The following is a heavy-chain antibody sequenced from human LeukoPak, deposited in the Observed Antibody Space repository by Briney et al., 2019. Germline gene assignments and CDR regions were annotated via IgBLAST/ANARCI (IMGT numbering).Heavy chain of an antibody. Sequence: GGSLRLSCAASGFTFSNYDMHWVRQAPGKGLEWVAVIWYDGINNYYADSVKGRFSISRDNSKNALYLQMNSLSAEDTAVYFCARDYGRNSFDYWGQGTLVTVSS. CDR2: IWYDGINN. V-gene: IGHV3-33*01. D-gene: IGHD1-7*01. J-gene: IGHJ4*02. CDR3: ARDYGRNSFDY. CDR1: GFTFSNYD.